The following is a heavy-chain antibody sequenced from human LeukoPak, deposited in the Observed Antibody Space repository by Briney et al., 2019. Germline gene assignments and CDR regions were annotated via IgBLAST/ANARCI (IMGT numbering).Heavy chain of an antibody. Sequence: GRSLRLSCAASGFTFSSYAMHWVRQAPGKGLEWVAVISYDGSNKYYADSVKGRFTISRDNSKNTLYLQMNSLRAEDTAVYYCAKVSRYGDDGEYFQHWGQGTLVTVSS. CDR3: AKVSRYGDDGEYFQH. V-gene: IGHV3-30*04. CDR1: GFTFSSYA. D-gene: IGHD4-17*01. J-gene: IGHJ1*01. CDR2: ISYDGSNK.